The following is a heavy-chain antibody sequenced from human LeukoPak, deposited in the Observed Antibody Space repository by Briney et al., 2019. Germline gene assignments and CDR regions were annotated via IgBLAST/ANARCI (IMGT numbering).Heavy chain of an antibody. CDR3: ARQGSYQYNWFDP. Sequence: SETLSLTCTVSGGSISSYYWSWIRQPPGKGLEWIGYIYYSGSTTYNPSLKSRVTISADMSKNEFSLKVSSMTAADTAVYYCARQGSYQYNWFDPWGQGTLVTVSS. J-gene: IGHJ5*02. V-gene: IGHV4-59*08. D-gene: IGHD3-10*01. CDR1: GGSISSYY. CDR2: IYYSGST.